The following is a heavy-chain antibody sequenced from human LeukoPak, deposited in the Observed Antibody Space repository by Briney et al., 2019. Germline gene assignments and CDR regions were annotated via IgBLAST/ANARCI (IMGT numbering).Heavy chain of an antibody. D-gene: IGHD1-7*01. CDR3: ARGSESGTKTYWYFDL. CDR2: IYHSGST. CDR1: GGSISSGGYS. J-gene: IGHJ2*01. V-gene: IGHV4-30-2*01. Sequence: PSQTLSLTCAVSGGSISSGGYSWSWIRQPPGTGLEWIGYIYHSGSTYYNPSLKSRVTISVDRSKNQFSLKLSSVTAADTAVYYCARGSESGTKTYWYFDLWGRGTLVTVSS.